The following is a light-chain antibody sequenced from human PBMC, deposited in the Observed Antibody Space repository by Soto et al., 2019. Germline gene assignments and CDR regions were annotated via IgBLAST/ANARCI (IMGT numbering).Light chain of an antibody. Sequence: DIQMTQSPSAVSASVGDRVTITCRASQGISSWLAWYQQKPGKAPTLLIYAASSLRSGVPSRFSGSGSGRNFALTISSRQPEGFANYYCMQAKTPIPYTFGNGTKREIK. CDR2: AAS. V-gene: IGKV1D-12*01. J-gene: IGKJ2*01. CDR1: QGISSW. CDR3: MQAKTPIPYT.